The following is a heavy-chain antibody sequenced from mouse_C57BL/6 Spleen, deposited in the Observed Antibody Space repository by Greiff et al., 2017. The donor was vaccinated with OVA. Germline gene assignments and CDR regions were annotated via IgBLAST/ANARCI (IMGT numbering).Heavy chain of an antibody. D-gene: IGHD2-4*01. CDR2: IDPETGGT. CDR3: TREGNYDPWFAY. Sequence: VQLQQSGAELVRPGASVTLSCKASGYTFTDYEMHWVKQTPVHGLEWIGAIDPETGGTAYNQKFKGKAILTADKSSSTAYMELRSLTSEDSAVYYCTREGNYDPWFAYWGQGTLVTVSA. J-gene: IGHJ3*01. CDR1: GYTFTDYE. V-gene: IGHV1-15*01.